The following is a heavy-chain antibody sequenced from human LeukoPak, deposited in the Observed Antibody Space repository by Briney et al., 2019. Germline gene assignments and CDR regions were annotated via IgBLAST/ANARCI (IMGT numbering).Heavy chain of an antibody. CDR1: GDSISSSKKY. CDR3: ARVGQQLVHDAFDI. Sequence: PSETLSLTCTVSGDSISSSKKYWGWVRQPPGKGLEWIGSIYYSGNTYYNPSLKSRVTISVDTSKNQFSLKLSSVTAADTAAYYCARVGQQLVHDAFDIWGQGTMVTVSS. J-gene: IGHJ3*02. D-gene: IGHD6-13*01. CDR2: IYYSGNT. V-gene: IGHV4-39*07.